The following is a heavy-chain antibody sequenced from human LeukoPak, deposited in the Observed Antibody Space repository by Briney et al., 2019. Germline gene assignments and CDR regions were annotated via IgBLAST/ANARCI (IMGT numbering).Heavy chain of an antibody. J-gene: IGHJ5*02. CDR3: ARIVPAAIPDNWFDP. Sequence: PSETLSLTCTVSGGSISSYYWSWIRRPPGKGLEWIGYIYYSGSTNYNPSLKSRVTISVDTSKNQFSLKLSSVTAADTAVYYCARIVPAAIPDNWFDPWGQGTLVTVSS. V-gene: IGHV4-59*01. CDR1: GGSISSYY. CDR2: IYYSGST. D-gene: IGHD2-2*02.